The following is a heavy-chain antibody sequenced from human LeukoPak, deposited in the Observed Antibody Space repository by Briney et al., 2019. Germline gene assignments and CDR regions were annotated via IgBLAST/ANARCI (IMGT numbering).Heavy chain of an antibody. CDR3: ARELLPAVTEGWFDP. V-gene: IGHV1-18*01. CDR2: IGPYNGNT. CDR1: GYAFTGFD. D-gene: IGHD2-2*01. J-gene: IGHJ5*02. Sequence: ASVKVSCKASGYAFTGFDLNWVRQAPGQGLEWMGLIGPYNGNTNYAQKFQGRVTMTTDTSTNMAYMELTSLTSDDTAVYYCARELLPAVTEGWFDPWGQGTLVTASS.